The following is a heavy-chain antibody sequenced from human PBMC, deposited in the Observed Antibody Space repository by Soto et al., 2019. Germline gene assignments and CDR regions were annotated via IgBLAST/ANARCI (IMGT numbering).Heavy chain of an antibody. V-gene: IGHV4-39*01. CDR3: ARRARLDIDVYD. CDR2: FFIGGNT. CDR1: GCSISDSNDH. J-gene: IGHJ1*01. D-gene: IGHD3-3*01. Sequence: SETLSLTCTVSGCSISDSNDHWGWIRQSPGQGLEWIASFFIGGNTYYNPSLKSRVTISVDTSKNQFSLKLSSVTAADTAVYFCARRARLDIDVYDWGQG.